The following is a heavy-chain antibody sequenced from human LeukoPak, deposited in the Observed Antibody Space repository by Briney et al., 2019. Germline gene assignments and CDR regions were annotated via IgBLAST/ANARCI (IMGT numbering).Heavy chain of an antibody. D-gene: IGHD2-2*02. Sequence: ETLSLTCTVSGYSISSGYYWGRIRQPPGKGLEWIGSIYHSGSTYYNPSLKSRVTISVDTSKNQFSLKLSSVTAADTAVYYCARVDQLLYYYFDYWGQGTLVTVSS. CDR2: IYHSGST. J-gene: IGHJ4*02. CDR1: GYSISSGYY. V-gene: IGHV4-38-2*02. CDR3: ARVDQLLYYYFDY.